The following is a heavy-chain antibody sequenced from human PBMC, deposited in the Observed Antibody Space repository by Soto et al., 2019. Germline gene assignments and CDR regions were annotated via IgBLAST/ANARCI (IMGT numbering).Heavy chain of an antibody. J-gene: IGHJ5*02. CDR2: ISYDGSNQ. V-gene: IGHV3-30*18. CDR3: AKDLFSGGSYPNWFDP. Sequence: QVHLVESGGGVVQPGKSLRLSCEASGFSFRSYGLHWVRQAPGKGLEWIGLISYDGSNQFYADSVRGRFTISRDNSNNTLYLQMTSLRVEDTAVYYFAKDLFSGGSYPNWFDPWGHGTLVTVSS. D-gene: IGHD1-26*01. CDR1: GFSFRSYG.